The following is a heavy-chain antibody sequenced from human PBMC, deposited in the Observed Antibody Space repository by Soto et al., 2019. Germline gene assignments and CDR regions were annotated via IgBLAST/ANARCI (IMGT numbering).Heavy chain of an antibody. D-gene: IGHD3-22*01. J-gene: IGHJ4*02. CDR3: ARVGYYYDRSGYYLSFDY. CDR1: GYTFTSYD. Sequence: GASVKVSCKASGYTFTSYDINWVRHATGQGLEWMGWMNPNSGNTGYAQKFQGRVTMTRNTSISTAYMELSSPRSEDTAVYYCARVGYYYDRSGYYLSFDYWGQGTLVTVSS. V-gene: IGHV1-8*01. CDR2: MNPNSGNT.